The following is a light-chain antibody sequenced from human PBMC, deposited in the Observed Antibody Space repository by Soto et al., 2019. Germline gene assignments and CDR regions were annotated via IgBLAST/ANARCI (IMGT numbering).Light chain of an antibody. V-gene: IGKV3-11*01. CDR2: DAS. CDR3: QQRSNWPSFT. CDR1: ESVSSY. Sequence: EIVMTQSPATLSVSPWERATLSCTSSESVSSYLAWYQQKPGQAPRLLIYDASNRATGIPARFSGSGSGTDFTLTISSLEPEDFAVYYCQQRSNWPSFTFGPGTKVDIK. J-gene: IGKJ3*01.